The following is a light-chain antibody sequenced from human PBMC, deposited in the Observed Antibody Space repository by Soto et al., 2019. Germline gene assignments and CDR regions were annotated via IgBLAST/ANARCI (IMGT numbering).Light chain of an antibody. Sequence: EIVMTQSPATLSVSPGERVTLSCRASQSVSSNLAWYQQKPGQAPRLLIYGAFTRATGIPARFSGSGSGTEFTLTISSLQSEDFAVYYCQQYKNWPPLTFGGGTKVEI. CDR2: GAF. J-gene: IGKJ4*01. V-gene: IGKV3-15*01. CDR1: QSVSSN. CDR3: QQYKNWPPLT.